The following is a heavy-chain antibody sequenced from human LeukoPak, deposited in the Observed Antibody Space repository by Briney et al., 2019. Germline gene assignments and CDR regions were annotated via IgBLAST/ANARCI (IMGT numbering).Heavy chain of an antibody. CDR3: AKVAVRSSGYYSLRYFDY. V-gene: IGHV3-23*01. CDR2: ISGSGGST. J-gene: IGHJ4*02. Sequence: GGSLRLSCAASGFTFSSYAISCVRHAPGEGLEWVSSISGSGGSTYYAVSVKGRFTISRDNSKNTLYMQMNSLRAEDTAVYYCAKVAVRSSGYYSLRYFDYWGQGTLVTVSS. CDR1: GFTFSSYA. D-gene: IGHD3-22*01.